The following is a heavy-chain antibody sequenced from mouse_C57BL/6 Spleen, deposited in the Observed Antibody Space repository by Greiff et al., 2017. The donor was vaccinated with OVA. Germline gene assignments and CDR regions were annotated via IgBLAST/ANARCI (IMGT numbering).Heavy chain of an antibody. CDR1: GFTFSDYY. D-gene: IGHD5-5*01. CDR2: INYDGSST. J-gene: IGHJ2*01. CDR3: ARATTLYYFDY. Sequence: EVKLMESEGGLVQPGSSMKLSCTASGFTFSDYYMAWFRQVPEKGLEWVANINYDGSSTYYLDSLKSRFIISRDNAKNILYLQMSSLKSEDTATYYCARATTLYYFDYWGQGTTLTVSS. V-gene: IGHV5-16*01.